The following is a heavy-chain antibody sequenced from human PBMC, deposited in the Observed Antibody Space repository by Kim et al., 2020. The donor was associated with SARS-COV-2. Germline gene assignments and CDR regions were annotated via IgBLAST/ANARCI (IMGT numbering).Heavy chain of an antibody. D-gene: IGHD2-15*01. CDR1: GGSIRSSSYY. V-gene: IGHV4-39*07. CDR3: ARAHCSGGSCYSGPWFDP. CDR2: IYYSGST. Sequence: SETLSLTCTVSGGSIRSSSYYWGWIRQPPGKGLEWIGSIYYSGSTYYNPSLKSRVTISVDTSKNQFSLKLSSVTAADTAVYYCARAHCSGGSCYSGPWFDPWGQGTLVTVSS. J-gene: IGHJ5*02.